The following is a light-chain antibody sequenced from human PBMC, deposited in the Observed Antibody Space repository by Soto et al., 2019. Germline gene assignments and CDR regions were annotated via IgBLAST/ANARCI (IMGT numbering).Light chain of an antibody. CDR2: TNN. CDR3: GAPDDSREGFWV. V-gene: IGLV1-44*01. CDR1: SSNIGSNT. J-gene: IGLJ3*02. Sequence: QSVLTQPPSASGTPGQRVTISCSGSSSNIGSNTVSWYQQFPGTAPKLLIHTNNQRPSGVPDRFSGSKSGTSASLAISGLQSDDEADYYCGAPDDSREGFWVFSGGTKLTVL.